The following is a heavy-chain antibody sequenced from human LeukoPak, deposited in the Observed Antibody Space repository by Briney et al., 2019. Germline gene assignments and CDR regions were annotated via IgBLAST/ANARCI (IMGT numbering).Heavy chain of an antibody. CDR1: GFTLSNYW. CDR2: LHSNGAFT. V-gene: IGHV3-74*01. D-gene: IGHD2-21*02. J-gene: IGHJ4*01. Sequence: PGGSLRLSCSASGFTLSNYWMHWVRQAPGKGLVWVARLHSNGAFTTYADSMKGRFTISRDTAKNTLYLQMNSLRVEDTAVYYCARFVVVTAGDYWGQGTLVTVSS. CDR3: ARFVVVTAGDY.